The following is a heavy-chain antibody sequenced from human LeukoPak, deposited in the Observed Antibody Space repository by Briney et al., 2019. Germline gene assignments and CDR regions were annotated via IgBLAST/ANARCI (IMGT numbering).Heavy chain of an antibody. CDR2: IYYSGST. CDR3: ARQWGHTAGWFDP. Sequence: SETLSLTCTVSGVSISSYYWSWIRQPPGKGLEWIGYIYYSGSTNYNPSLKSRVTISVDTSKNQSSLKLSSVTAADTAVYYCARQWGHTAGWFDPWGQGTLVTVSS. D-gene: IGHD5-18*01. CDR1: GVSISSYY. J-gene: IGHJ5*02. V-gene: IGHV4-59*08.